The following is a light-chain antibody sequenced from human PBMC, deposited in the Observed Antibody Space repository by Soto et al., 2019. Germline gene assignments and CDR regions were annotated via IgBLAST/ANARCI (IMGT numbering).Light chain of an antibody. J-gene: IGKJ1*01. CDR3: QQYDISPWT. V-gene: IGKV3-20*01. Sequence: ARPTLSLSPGERATLSRRASQSVSSYLAWYQQKPGQAPRLLIYDSSTRATGFPDRFSGSGSGTDFTLTIIRLEPEDFAVYYCQQYDISPWTFGQGTKVDIK. CDR1: QSVSSY. CDR2: DSS.